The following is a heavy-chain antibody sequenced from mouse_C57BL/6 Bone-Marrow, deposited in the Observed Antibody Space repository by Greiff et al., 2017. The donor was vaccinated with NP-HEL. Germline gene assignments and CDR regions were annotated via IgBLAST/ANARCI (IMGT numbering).Heavy chain of an antibody. J-gene: IGHJ1*03. CDR2: IDPSDSET. Sequence: VQLQQPGAELVRPGSSVKLSCKASGYTFTSYWMHWVKQRPIQGLEWIGNIDPSDSETHYNQKFKDKATLTVDKSSSTAYMQLSSLTSEDSAVYYCARKGGSSLYWYFDVWGTGTTVTVSS. D-gene: IGHD1-1*01. CDR3: ARKGGSSLYWYFDV. CDR1: GYTFTSYW. V-gene: IGHV1-52*01.